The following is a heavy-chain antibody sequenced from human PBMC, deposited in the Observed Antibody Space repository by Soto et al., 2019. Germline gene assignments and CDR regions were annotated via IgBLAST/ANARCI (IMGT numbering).Heavy chain of an antibody. CDR2: INAGNGNT. Sequence: ASVKVSCKASGYTFTSYAMHWVRQAPGQRLEWMGWINAGNGNTKYSQKFQGRVTMTRDTSASTAYMELSSLRSEDTAVYYCAREKRFYDSSGYYGGDAFDIWGQGTMVTVSS. J-gene: IGHJ3*02. CDR3: AREKRFYDSSGYYGGDAFDI. D-gene: IGHD3-22*01. V-gene: IGHV1-3*01. CDR1: GYTFTSYA.